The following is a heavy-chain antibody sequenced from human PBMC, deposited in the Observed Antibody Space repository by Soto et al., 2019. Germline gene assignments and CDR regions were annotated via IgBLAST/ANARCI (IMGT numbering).Heavy chain of an antibody. CDR3: ATDAINDFWTGYLLDY. CDR1: GFSLSNYW. Sequence: GGSLRLSCAASGFSLSNYWMGWVRQAPGKGLEWVANIKQDGSEKYYVDSVKGRFTISRDNADNSLYLHMDSLRAEDTAVYYCATDAINDFWTGYLLDYWGQGALVTVSS. D-gene: IGHD3-3*01. J-gene: IGHJ4*02. CDR2: IKQDGSEK. V-gene: IGHV3-7*03.